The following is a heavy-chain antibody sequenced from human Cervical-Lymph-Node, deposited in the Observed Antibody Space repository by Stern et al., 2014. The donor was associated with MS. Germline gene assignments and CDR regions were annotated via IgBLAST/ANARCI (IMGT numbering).Heavy chain of an antibody. CDR3: ATQGRALAPD. CDR1: GDSISSGNYY. J-gene: IGHJ4*02. Sequence: QVQLQESGPGLVKPSQTLSLTCTVSGDSISSGNYYWSWIRQPAGKGLEWIGRIYSSGTTYYNPSLRSRVTISIDTSNNQVSLKLSSVPATDTAVYYCATQGRALAPDWGQGTLVTVSS. CDR2: IYSSGTT. V-gene: IGHV4-61*02.